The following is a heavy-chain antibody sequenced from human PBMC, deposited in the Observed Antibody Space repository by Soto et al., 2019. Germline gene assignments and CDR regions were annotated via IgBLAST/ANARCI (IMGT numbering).Heavy chain of an antibody. D-gene: IGHD2-2*01. CDR2: ISSSSSTI. J-gene: IGHJ5*02. V-gene: IGHV3-48*02. CDR1: GFTFSSYS. Sequence: GGSLRLSCAASGFTFSSYSMNWVRQAPGKGLEWVSYISSSSSTIYYADSVKGRFTISRDNAKNSLYLQMNSLRDEDTAVYYFARGGYCSRTSCYYGPSDPWGQGTLVTVSS. CDR3: ARGGYCSRTSCYYGPSDP.